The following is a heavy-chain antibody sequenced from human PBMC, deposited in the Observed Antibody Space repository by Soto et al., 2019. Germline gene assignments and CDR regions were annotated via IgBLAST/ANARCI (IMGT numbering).Heavy chain of an antibody. CDR2: IFYNGST. V-gene: IGHV4-59*01. CDR1: GGSISHYH. CDR3: ARSFYP. J-gene: IGHJ5*02. Sequence: QLQVQESGPGLVKPLETLSLTCTVSGGSISHYHWNWIRQAPGKGMEWIGYIFYNGSTHYNPSLTSRVTISVDMSKNRLSLTLTSVTAADTAVYYCARSFYPWGQGTLVTVSS.